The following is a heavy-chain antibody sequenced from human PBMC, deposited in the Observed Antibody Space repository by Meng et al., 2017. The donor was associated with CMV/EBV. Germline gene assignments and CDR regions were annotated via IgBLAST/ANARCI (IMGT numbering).Heavy chain of an antibody. D-gene: IGHD5-18*01. CDR1: GFTLSSYA. V-gene: IGHV3-23*01. CDR3: AETPDTAMVFDY. J-gene: IGHJ4*02. Sequence: GGSLTLSCAASGFTLSSYAMSWVRQAPGEGLEWESAISGSGGSTYYADSVKGRFTNSRNNSKNTLYLQMNSRRAEDTAVYYCAETPDTAMVFDYWGQGTLVTSPQ. CDR2: ISGSGGST.